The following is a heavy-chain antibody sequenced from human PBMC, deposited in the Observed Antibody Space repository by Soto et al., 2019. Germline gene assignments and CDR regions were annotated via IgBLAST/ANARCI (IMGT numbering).Heavy chain of an antibody. CDR3: ARAGTMATRGDY. J-gene: IGHJ4*02. V-gene: IGHV4-59*01. CDR1: GGSISSYY. CDR2: IYYSGST. D-gene: IGHD5-12*01. Sequence: PSETLSLTCTVSGGSISSYYWSWIRQPPGKGLEWIGYIYYSGSTNYNPSLKSRVTISVDTSKNQFSLKLSSVTAADTAVYYCARAGTMATRGDYWGKGTLVTVAS.